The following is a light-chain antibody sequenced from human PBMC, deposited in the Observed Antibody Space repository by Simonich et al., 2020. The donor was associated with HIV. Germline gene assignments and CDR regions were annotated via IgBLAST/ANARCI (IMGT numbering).Light chain of an antibody. Sequence: NFMLTQPHSVSESPGKTVTISCTRSSGSIASNYVQGYQQRPGRSPTTVIYEDNQRPSGVPARFSGSIDSSSNSASLTISGLKTEDEANYYCQSYDSSNQVFGGGTQLTVL. CDR3: QSYDSSNQV. V-gene: IGLV6-57*01. CDR2: EDN. J-gene: IGLJ7*01. CDR1: SGSIASNY.